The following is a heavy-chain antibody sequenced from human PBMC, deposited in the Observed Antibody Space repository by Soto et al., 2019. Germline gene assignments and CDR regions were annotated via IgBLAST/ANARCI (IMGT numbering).Heavy chain of an antibody. CDR3: ASLYYYYDSSNYYPFFDY. Sequence: PGGSLRLSCAASEFTFSSYWMSWVRQAPGKGLEWVANIKQDGSEKYYVVSVKGRFTISRDNAKNSLYLQMNSLRAEDTAVYYCASLYYYYDSSNYYPFFDYWVQG. J-gene: IGHJ4*02. V-gene: IGHV3-7*01. D-gene: IGHD3-22*01. CDR1: EFTFSSYW. CDR2: IKQDGSEK.